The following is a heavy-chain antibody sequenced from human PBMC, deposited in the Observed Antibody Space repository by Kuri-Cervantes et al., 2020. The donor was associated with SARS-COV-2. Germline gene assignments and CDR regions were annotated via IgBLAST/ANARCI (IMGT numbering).Heavy chain of an antibody. V-gene: IGHV3-23*01. CDR3: AKDLSGSYYFDY. CDR1: GFTFSSYG. D-gene: IGHD1-26*01. CDR2: ISGSGGNT. J-gene: IGHJ4*02. Sequence: GESLKISCAASGFTFSSYGMSWVRQAPGKGLEWVSAISGSGGNTYYADSVKGRFTISRDNYKNTLYLQMHSLRAEDTAVYSCAKDLSGSYYFDYWGQGTLVTVSS.